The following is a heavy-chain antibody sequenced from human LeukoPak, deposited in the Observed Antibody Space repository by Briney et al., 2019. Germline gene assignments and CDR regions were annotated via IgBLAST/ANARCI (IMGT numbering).Heavy chain of an antibody. V-gene: IGHV4-59*01. CDR2: IYYSGST. Sequence: KTSETLSLTCTVSGGSISSYYWSWIRQPPGKGLEWIGYIYYSGSTNYNPSLKSRVTISVDTSKNQFSLKLSSVTAADTAVYYCARDTRSLHYPTERVAFDIWGQGTMVTVSS. CDR1: GGSISSYY. D-gene: IGHD2-15*01. CDR3: ARDTRSLHYPTERVAFDI. J-gene: IGHJ3*02.